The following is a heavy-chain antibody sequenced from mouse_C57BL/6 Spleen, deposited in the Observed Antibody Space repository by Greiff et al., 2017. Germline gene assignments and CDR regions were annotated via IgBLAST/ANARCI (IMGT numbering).Heavy chain of an antibody. CDR1: GYTFTDYN. D-gene: IGHD1-1*01. V-gene: IGHV1-18*01. Sequence: EVQGVESGPELVKPGASVKIPCKASGYTFTDYNMDWVKQSHGKSLEWIGDINPNNGGTIYNQKFKGKATLTVDKSSSTAYMELRSLTSEATAVYYCARSHYYGSSYLYAMDYWGQGTSVTVSS. CDR2: INPNNGGT. J-gene: IGHJ4*01. CDR3: ARSHYYGSSYLYAMDY.